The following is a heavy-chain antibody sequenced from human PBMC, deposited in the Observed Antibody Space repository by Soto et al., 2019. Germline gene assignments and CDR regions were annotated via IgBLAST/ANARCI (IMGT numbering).Heavy chain of an antibody. CDR1: GGSIVSPDW. D-gene: IGHD2-2*01. CDR3: ARNVVVPAPAAFDI. CDR2: IFHDGNT. Sequence: SETLSLTCALSGGSIVSPDWWNWVRQTPEKGLEWIGEIFHDGNTIYNPSLKSRVTISVDKSKNQFSLKLSSVTAADTAVYYCARNVVVPAPAAFDIWGQGTMVTVSS. J-gene: IGHJ3*02. V-gene: IGHV4-4*02.